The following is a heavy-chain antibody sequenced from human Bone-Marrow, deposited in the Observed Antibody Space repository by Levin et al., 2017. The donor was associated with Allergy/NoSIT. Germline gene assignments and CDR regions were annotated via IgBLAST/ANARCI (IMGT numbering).Heavy chain of an antibody. D-gene: IGHD4-17*01. CDR1: GFTFNKFG. CDR3: ARDRTYGILRNYGMDV. V-gene: IGHV3-21*01. CDR2: ISSSSSHV. Sequence: GGSLRLSCAASGFTFNKFGMNWVRQAPGKGLEWVSSISSSSSHVYYADSVKGRFTISRDNAKNSLYLQMNSLRVEDTAVYYCARDRTYGILRNYGMDVWGQGTTVTVPS. J-gene: IGHJ6*02.